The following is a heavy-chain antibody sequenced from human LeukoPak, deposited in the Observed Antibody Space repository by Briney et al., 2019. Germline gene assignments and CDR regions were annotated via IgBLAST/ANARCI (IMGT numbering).Heavy chain of an antibody. D-gene: IGHD3-10*01. V-gene: IGHV3-74*01. CDR2: ISYDGGGT. CDR3: VRSLVRGVVYFDS. CDR1: GFTFSDYW. Sequence: GGSLRLSCAASGFTFSDYWMHWVRQSPGKGLVWVSRISYDGGGTNYAESVEGRFTISRDNAKNTLYLQMNSLRVEDTAVYYCVRSLVRGVVYFDSWGQGALVTVSS. J-gene: IGHJ4*02.